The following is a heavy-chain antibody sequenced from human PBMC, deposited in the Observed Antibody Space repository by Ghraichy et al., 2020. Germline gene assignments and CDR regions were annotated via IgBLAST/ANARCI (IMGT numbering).Heavy chain of an antibody. CDR3: ARMGNKFDYGDDEENYFFDF. J-gene: IGHJ4*02. CDR2: INPKGGGP. D-gene: IGHD4-17*01. CDR1: GYTFTGYF. V-gene: IGHV1-2*02. Sequence: ASLKVSCKTSGYTFTGYFIHWVRQAPGQGLEWMGFINPKGGGPYYAQKFQGRVTMARDTSTSTVYMELSSLRGDDAAVYYCARMGNKFDYGDDEENYFFDFWGQGTLVTVSS.